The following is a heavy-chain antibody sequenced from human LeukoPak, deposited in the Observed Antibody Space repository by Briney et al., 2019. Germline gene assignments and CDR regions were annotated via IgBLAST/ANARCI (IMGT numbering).Heavy chain of an antibody. CDR3: ARDLAPAEDGYYYGMDV. CDR1: GFTFSSYA. J-gene: IGHJ6*02. CDR2: ISGSGGGT. V-gene: IGHV3-23*01. Sequence: GGSVRLSCAASGFTFSSYAMSWVRQAPGKGLEWVSSISGSGGGTYYADSVKGRFTISRDNSKNTLYLQMNSLRAEDTAVYYCARDLAPAEDGYYYGMDVWGQGTTVTVSS. D-gene: IGHD3-16*01.